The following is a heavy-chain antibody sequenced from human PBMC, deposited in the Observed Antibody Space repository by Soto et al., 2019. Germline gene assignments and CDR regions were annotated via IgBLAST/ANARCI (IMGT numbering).Heavy chain of an antibody. D-gene: IGHD2-15*01. J-gene: IGHJ6*02. CDR1: GGSISGYY. CDR3: TRGGAGECSGGTCSNFFYGMDV. Sequence: SETLSLTCTVSGGSISGYYWPWIRRPAGKGLEWIGRIYTTGTTNYNPSLKSRVTLSLDTSTNQFSLKLNSVTAADTAVYYCTRGGAGECSGGTCSNFFYGMDVWGQGTTVTVSS. V-gene: IGHV4-4*07. CDR2: IYTTGTT.